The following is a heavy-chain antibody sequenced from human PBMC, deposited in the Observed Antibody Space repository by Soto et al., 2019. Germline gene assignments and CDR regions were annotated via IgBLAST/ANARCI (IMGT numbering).Heavy chain of an antibody. CDR1: GFTFSTYA. CDR3: AKEGGYSSSLYYYFYGMDV. J-gene: IGHJ6*02. V-gene: IGHV3-23*01. D-gene: IGHD6-13*01. CDR2: ISGSGGST. Sequence: GGSLRLSCAASGFTFSTYAMSWVRQAPEKGLEWVSAISGSGGSTYYADSVKGRFTISRDNSKNTLYLQMDNLRAEDTAVYYCAKEGGYSSSLYYYFYGMDVWGQGTTVTVSS.